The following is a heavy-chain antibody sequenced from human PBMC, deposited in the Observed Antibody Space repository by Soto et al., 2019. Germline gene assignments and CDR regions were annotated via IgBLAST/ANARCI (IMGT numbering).Heavy chain of an antibody. D-gene: IGHD3-10*01. Sequence: SETLSLTCTVSGGSISSYYWSWIRQPPGKGLEWIGYIYYSGSTNYNPSLKSRVTISVDTSKNQFSLKLSSVTAADTAVYYCARDGYYYGSGSYYSPRQYYMDVWGKGTTVTVSS. CDR1: GGSISSYY. CDR2: IYYSGST. CDR3: ARDGYYYGSGSYYSPRQYYMDV. J-gene: IGHJ6*03. V-gene: IGHV4-59*01.